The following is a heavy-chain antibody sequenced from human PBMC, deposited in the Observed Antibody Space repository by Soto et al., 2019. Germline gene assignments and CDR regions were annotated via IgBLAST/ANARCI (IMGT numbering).Heavy chain of an antibody. Sequence: GGSLRLSCAASGFTFSSYEMNWVRQAPGKGLEWVSYISSSGSTIYYADSVKGRFTISRDNAKNSLYLQMNSLRAEDTAVYYCAREGGVGAARRVAFDIWGQGTMVTVSS. CDR1: GFTFSSYE. D-gene: IGHD6-6*01. CDR3: AREGGVGAARRVAFDI. CDR2: ISSSGSTI. V-gene: IGHV3-48*03. J-gene: IGHJ3*02.